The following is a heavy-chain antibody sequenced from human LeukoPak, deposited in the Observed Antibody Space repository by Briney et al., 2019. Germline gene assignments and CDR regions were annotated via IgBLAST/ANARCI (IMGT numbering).Heavy chain of an antibody. CDR3: ARPDRHITASYFDY. V-gene: IGHV1-2*02. CDR1: GYTFTGYY. D-gene: IGHD5-18*01. CDR2: INPNSGGT. J-gene: IGHJ4*02. Sequence: ASVKVSCKASGYTFTGYYMHWVRQAPGQGLEWMGWINPNSGGTNYAQKFQGRVTMTRDTSTSTVYMELSSLRSEDTAVYYCARPDRHITASYFDYWGQGTLVTVSS.